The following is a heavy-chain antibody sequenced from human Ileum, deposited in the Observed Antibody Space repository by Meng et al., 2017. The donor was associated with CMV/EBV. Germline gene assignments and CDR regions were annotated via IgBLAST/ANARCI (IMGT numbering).Heavy chain of an antibody. V-gene: IGHV1-46*01. D-gene: IGHD1-7*01. CDR1: GYIFTRYY. Sequence: SCKASGYIFTRYYMHGVRQAPGHGLEWMGIINPNGGSTTYAQKFQGRVTMTSDTSTSTVYMELSSLRSEDTAVYYCARDSLTGTGTGPWGQGTLVTVSS. CDR2: INPNGGST. J-gene: IGHJ5*02. CDR3: ARDSLTGTGTGP.